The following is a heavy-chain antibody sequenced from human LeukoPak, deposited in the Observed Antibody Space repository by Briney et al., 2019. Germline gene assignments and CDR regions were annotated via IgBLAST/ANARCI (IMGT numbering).Heavy chain of an antibody. CDR1: GGSFSGYY. CDR3: ARHWYYGSGSYYTNWFDP. CDR2: INHSGST. D-gene: IGHD3-10*01. J-gene: IGHJ5*02. Sequence: RASETLSLTCAVYGGSFSGYYWSWIRQPPGKGLEWIGEINHSGSTNYNPSLKSRVTISVDTSKNQFSLKLSSVTAADTAVYYCARHWYYGSGSYYTNWFDPWGQGTLVTVSS. V-gene: IGHV4-34*01.